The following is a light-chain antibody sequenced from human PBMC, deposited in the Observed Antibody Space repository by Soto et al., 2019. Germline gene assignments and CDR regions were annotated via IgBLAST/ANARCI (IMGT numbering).Light chain of an antibody. CDR1: SSDVGSYNF. Sequence: QSALTQPASVSGSPGQSITISCTGTSSDVGSYNFVSWYQQHPGKAPKLLIYGVSKRPSGISNRFSGSKSGNTASLTIAGLQAEDEADYYCCTYAGSSILVFGGGTKLTVL. J-gene: IGLJ2*01. CDR3: CTYAGSSILV. V-gene: IGLV2-23*02. CDR2: GVS.